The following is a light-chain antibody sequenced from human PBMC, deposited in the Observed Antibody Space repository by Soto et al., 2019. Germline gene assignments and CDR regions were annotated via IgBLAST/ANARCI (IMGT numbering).Light chain of an antibody. CDR2: ADN. Sequence: QSVLTQTPSVSGAPGQKITMSCTGSSSNIGAGYDVHWYQQVPGAAPRLLIYADNNRPSGVPDRFSASKSGTSASLAITGLQGEDEANYYCQSYDTSLSAVIFGAGTKLTVL. CDR3: QSYDTSLSAVI. CDR1: SSNIGAGYD. J-gene: IGLJ2*01. V-gene: IGLV1-40*01.